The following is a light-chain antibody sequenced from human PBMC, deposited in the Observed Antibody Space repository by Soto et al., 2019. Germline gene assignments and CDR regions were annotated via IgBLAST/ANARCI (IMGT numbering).Light chain of an antibody. V-gene: IGKV3-15*01. CDR3: QQYNNWPLT. Sequence: EIVMTQSPATLSVSPGERATLSCRASQSVSSNLAWYKQKPGQAPRLLIYGASTRATGIPARFSGSGSGTEVNLTISSLQSEDFAVYYCQQYNNWPLTFGGGTKVEIK. CDR2: GAS. CDR1: QSVSSN. J-gene: IGKJ4*01.